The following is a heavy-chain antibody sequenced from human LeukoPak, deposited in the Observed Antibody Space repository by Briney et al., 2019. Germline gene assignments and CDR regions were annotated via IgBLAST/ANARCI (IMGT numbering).Heavy chain of an antibody. CDR3: ARFDYGEPNFDY. V-gene: IGHV1-2*02. Sequence: ASVKVSCKASGYTFTGYYMHWVRQAPGQGLEWMGWINPNSGGTNYAQKFQGRVTMTRDTSISTAYMELSRLRSDDTAVYYCARFDYGEPNFDYWGQGTLVTVSS. CDR1: GYTFTGYY. CDR2: INPNSGGT. J-gene: IGHJ4*02. D-gene: IGHD4-17*01.